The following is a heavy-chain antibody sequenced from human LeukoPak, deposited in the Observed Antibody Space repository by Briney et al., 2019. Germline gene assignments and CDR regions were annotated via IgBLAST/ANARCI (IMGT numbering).Heavy chain of an antibody. J-gene: IGHJ4*02. V-gene: IGHV3-21*04. CDR3: AKVFYYGSGSFIFDC. CDR1: GVTFSDSA. Sequence: GGSLRLSCAASGVTFSDSAMTWARQVPVKGLEWVSSISSSGSYIYYADSVKGRFTISRDNAKNSLYLQMNSLGAEDTAVYYCAKVFYYGSGSFIFDCWGQGTLVTVSS. CDR2: ISSSGSYI. D-gene: IGHD3-10*01.